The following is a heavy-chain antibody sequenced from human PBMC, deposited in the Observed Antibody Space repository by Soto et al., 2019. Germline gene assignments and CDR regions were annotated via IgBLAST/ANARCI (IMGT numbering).Heavy chain of an antibody. CDR1: GYTFSNFD. CDR2: LNTNNGAA. Sequence: ASVKVSCKASGYTFSNFDINWVRQAPGQGLEWMGWLNTNNGAAGFAQQFQGRLTMSRDTATTTAYMELSSLRSEDTAVYYCASGIAAAETRYWGQGTLVTVSS. J-gene: IGHJ4*02. V-gene: IGHV1-8*01. CDR3: ASGIAAAETRY. D-gene: IGHD6-13*01.